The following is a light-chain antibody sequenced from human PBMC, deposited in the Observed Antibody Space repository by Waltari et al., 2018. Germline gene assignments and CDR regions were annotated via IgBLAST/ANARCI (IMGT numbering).Light chain of an antibody. Sequence: QSALTQPRSVSGSPGQSITISCTGTSSDVGGYNYVSWYQQHPAKAPKRMIHDVNKQPSGVPDRFSGSKSGNTASLTISGLQAEDEADYYCCSYAGSYIFGVFGGGTKLTVL. J-gene: IGLJ2*01. CDR1: SSDVGGYNY. V-gene: IGLV2-11*01. CDR2: DVN. CDR3: CSYAGSYIFGV.